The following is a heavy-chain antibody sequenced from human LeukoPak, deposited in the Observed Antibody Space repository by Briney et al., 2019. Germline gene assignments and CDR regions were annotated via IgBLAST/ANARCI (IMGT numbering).Heavy chain of an antibody. CDR2: ISYDGSNK. CDR1: GFTFSSYA. D-gene: IGHD2-15*01. J-gene: IGHJ4*02. V-gene: IGHV3-30*04. CDR3: ASVVVAATMYDY. Sequence: GGSLRLSCAASGFTFSSYAMHWVRQAPGKGLEWVAVISYDGSNKYYADSVKGRFTISRDNSKNTLYLQMNGLRAEDTAVYYCASVVVAATMYDYWGQGTLVTVSS.